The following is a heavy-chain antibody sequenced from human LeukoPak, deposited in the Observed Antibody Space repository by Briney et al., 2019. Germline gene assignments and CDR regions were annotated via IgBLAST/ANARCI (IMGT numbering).Heavy chain of an antibody. J-gene: IGHJ4*02. CDR3: ARDNRGYFDY. Sequence: SETLSLTCTVSGGSISNYYWSWIRQPPGKGLECIGYIYYTGRTNYNPSLKSRVTMSVDTSKNQFSLKLSSVTAADTAVYYCARDNRGYFDYWGQGTLVTVSS. D-gene: IGHD7-27*01. V-gene: IGHV4-59*12. CDR1: GGSISNYY. CDR2: IYYTGRT.